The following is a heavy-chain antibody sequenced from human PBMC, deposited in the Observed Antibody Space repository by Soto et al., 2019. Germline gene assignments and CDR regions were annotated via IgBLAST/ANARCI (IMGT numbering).Heavy chain of an antibody. CDR3: AGIHWAQSSLDY. J-gene: IGHJ4*02. CDR1: AGSPDSGAFS. D-gene: IGHD6-19*01. V-gene: IGHV4-30-2*01. CDR2: VTHSGTA. Sequence: PSETLSLTCSVSAGSPDSGAFSLTWIRQPPGKGLEWIGYVTHSGTAYSIPSLNGRLTLSVDSSQTQFSLKLTSVTAADSAFYSCAGIHWAQSSLDYWGRGILVTV.